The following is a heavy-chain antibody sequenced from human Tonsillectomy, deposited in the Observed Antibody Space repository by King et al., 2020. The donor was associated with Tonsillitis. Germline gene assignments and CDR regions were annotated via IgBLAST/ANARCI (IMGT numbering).Heavy chain of an antibody. CDR3: AKDLYYYDSSGYLDY. Sequence: VQLVESGGGVVQPGRSLRLSCAASGFTFSSYGMHWVRQAPGKGLEWVAVISFDGGDKYYADSVKGRFTISRDNSKNTLYLLMHSLRAEDTAVYYCAKDLYYYDSSGYLDYWGQGTLVTVSS. CDR1: GFTFSSYG. J-gene: IGHJ4*02. V-gene: IGHV3-30*18. D-gene: IGHD3-22*01. CDR2: ISFDGGDK.